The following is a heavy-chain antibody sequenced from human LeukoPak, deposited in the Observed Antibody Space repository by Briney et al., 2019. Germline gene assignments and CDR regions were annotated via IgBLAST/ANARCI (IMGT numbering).Heavy chain of an antibody. J-gene: IGHJ4*02. CDR1: GGTFSSYA. CDR2: IIPIFGTA. D-gene: IGHD2-21*02. V-gene: IGHV1-69*13. CDR3: ASSIVVVTAISYFDY. Sequence: ASVKVSCKASGGTFSSYAISWVRQAPGQGLEWMGGIIPIFGTANYAQKFQGRVTITADESTSTAYMELSSLRSEDTAVYYCASSIVVVTAISYFDYWGQGTLVTVSS.